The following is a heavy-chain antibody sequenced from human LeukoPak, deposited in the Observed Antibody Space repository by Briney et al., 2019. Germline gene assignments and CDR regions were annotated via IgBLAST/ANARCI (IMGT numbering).Heavy chain of an antibody. CDR3: AGLARYYYYMDV. CDR1: GFTFSSYS. D-gene: IGHD1-26*01. J-gene: IGHJ6*03. V-gene: IGHV3-48*01. CDR2: ISSSSSTI. Sequence: GGSLRLSCAASGFTFSSYSMNWVRQAPGKVLEWVSYISSSSSTIYYADSVKGRFTISRDNSKNTLYLQMNSLRADDTAVYYCAGLARYYYYMDVWGKGTTVTISS.